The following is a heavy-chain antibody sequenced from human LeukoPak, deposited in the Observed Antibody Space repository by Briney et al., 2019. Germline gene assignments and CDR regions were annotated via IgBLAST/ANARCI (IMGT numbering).Heavy chain of an antibody. D-gene: IGHD1-26*01. CDR1: GGSISSYY. V-gene: IGHV4-59*01. CDR3: AREGGIVGASYERGVYYFDY. J-gene: IGHJ4*02. CDR2: IYYSGST. Sequence: SETLSLTCTVSGGSISSYYWSWIRQPPGKGLEWIGYIYYSGSTNYNPSLKSRITISVDTSKNQFSLKLSSVTAADTAVYYCAREGGIVGASYERGVYYFDYWGQGTLVTVSS.